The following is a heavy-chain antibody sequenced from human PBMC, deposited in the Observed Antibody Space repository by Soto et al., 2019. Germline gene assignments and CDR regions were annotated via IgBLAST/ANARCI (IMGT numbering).Heavy chain of an antibody. J-gene: IGHJ4*02. Sequence: SETLSLTCTVSGDSIRSSSYWGWIRQPPGKGLEWIGSIYSTGNTYYNPSLNSQVTISVDTSKNQFSLNVISVTAADTAVYYCARGSGALEGRKDLYYFDYWGQGTLVTVSS. D-gene: IGHD1-26*01. CDR2: IYSTGNT. CDR3: ARGSGALEGRKDLYYFDY. V-gene: IGHV4-39*01. CDR1: GDSIRSSSY.